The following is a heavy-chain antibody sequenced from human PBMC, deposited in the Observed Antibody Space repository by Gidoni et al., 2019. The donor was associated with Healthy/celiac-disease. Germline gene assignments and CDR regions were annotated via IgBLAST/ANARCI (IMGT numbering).Heavy chain of an antibody. V-gene: IGHV3-9*01. CDR3: AKDMSRYDSSGYSARLDY. CDR1: GFTFDDYA. J-gene: IGHJ4*02. CDR2: ISWNSGSI. D-gene: IGHD3-22*01. Sequence: EVQLVESGGGLVQPGRSLRLSCEASGFTFDDYAMHWVRPAPGKGLEWVSGISWNSGSIVYADSVKGRFTISRDNAKNSLYLQMNSLRAEDTALYYCAKDMSRYDSSGYSARLDYWGQGTLVTVSS.